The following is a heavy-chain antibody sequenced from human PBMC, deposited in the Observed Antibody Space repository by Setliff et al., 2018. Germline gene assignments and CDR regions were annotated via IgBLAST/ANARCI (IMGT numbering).Heavy chain of an antibody. Sequence: GGSLRLSCAASGFTFSSYGMHWVRQAPGKGLQWVAGIYHNGGGIFYADSVKGRFTISRDNSRNTLYLQMNSLRVEDTALYYCVKDRVPDGVWDFDFWGQGTLVTVSS. V-gene: IGHV3-33*06. CDR3: VKDRVPDGVWDFDF. D-gene: IGHD4-17*01. CDR2: IYHNGGGI. J-gene: IGHJ4*02. CDR1: GFTFSSYG.